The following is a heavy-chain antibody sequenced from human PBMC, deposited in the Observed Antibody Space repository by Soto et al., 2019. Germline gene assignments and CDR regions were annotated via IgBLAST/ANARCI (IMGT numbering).Heavy chain of an antibody. D-gene: IGHD2-15*01. CDR2: IYYSGST. CDR3: ARGVGYCSGGGCYGAFDI. V-gene: IGHV4-59*01. J-gene: IGHJ3*02. CDR1: GGSISSYY. Sequence: SETLSLTCTVSGGSISSYYWSWIRQPPGKGLEWIGYIYYSGSTNYNPSLKSRVTISVDTSKNQFSLKLSSVTAADTAVYYCARGVGYCSGGGCYGAFDIWGQGTMVTVSS.